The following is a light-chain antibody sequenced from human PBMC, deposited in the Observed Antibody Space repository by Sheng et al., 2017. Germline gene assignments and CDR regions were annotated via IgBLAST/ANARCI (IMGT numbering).Light chain of an antibody. Sequence: EIVLTQSPATLSLSPGERATLSCRASQSVRSYLAWYQQKPGQAPRLLIYGASSRATGIPDRFSGSGSGTDFTLTISSLEPEDFAVYYCQQRSSWPLAFGGGTKVEIK. CDR3: QQRSSWPLA. V-gene: IGKV3-11*01. J-gene: IGKJ4*01. CDR1: QSVRSY. CDR2: GAS.